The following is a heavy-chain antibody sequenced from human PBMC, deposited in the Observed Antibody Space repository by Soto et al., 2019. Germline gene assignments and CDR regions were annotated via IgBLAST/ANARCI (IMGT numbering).Heavy chain of an antibody. CDR2: IDPSDSYT. Sequence: PGESLKISCKGSGYSFTSYWISWVRQMPGKGLEWMGRIDPSDSYTNYSPSFQGHVTISADKSISTAYLQWSSLKASDTAMYYCARLRSGWYYYYYGMDVWGQGTTVTVS. CDR1: GYSFTSYW. J-gene: IGHJ6*02. CDR3: ARLRSGWYYYYYGMDV. D-gene: IGHD6-19*01. V-gene: IGHV5-10-1*01.